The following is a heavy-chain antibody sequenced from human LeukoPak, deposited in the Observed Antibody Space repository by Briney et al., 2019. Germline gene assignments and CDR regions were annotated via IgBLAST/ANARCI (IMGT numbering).Heavy chain of an antibody. CDR3: ARTAGTYYMDV. D-gene: IGHD3-10*01. J-gene: IGHJ6*03. Sequence: PSETLSLTCTVSGGSISSYYWSWIRQPPGKGLEWIGYIHYSGSTDYNPSLKSRVAISIDTSKNQFSLKLSSVIAADTAVYYCARTAGTYYMDVWGKGTTVTVS. V-gene: IGHV4-59*01. CDR2: IHYSGST. CDR1: GGSISSYY.